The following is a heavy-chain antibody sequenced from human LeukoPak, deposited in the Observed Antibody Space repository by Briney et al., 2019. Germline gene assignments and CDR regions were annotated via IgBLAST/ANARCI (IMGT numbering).Heavy chain of an antibody. D-gene: IGHD3-10*01. CDR3: ARDGADVYGRAFDY. V-gene: IGHV4-4*07. CDR2: IHASGTT. CDR1: GGSISSYF. J-gene: IGHJ4*02. Sequence: PSETLSLTCNVSGGSISSYFWTWIRQPAGKGLEWIGRIHASGTTNYNSSLKSRVSMSVDTSKNQFSLKLTSVTAADTAVYFCARDGADVYGRAFDYWGQGTLVSVSS.